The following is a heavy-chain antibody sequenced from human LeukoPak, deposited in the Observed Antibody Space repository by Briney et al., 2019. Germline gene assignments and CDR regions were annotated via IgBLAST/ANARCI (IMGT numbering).Heavy chain of an antibody. Sequence: PGGSLRLSCAASGFTFSSYEMNWVRQAPGKGLEWVSYISSSGSTIYYADSVKGRFTISRDNAKNSLYLQMNSLRAEDTAVYYCARGENGDYLFYYYYHMDVWGKGTTVTISS. J-gene: IGHJ6*03. V-gene: IGHV3-48*03. CDR3: ARGENGDYLFYYYYHMDV. CDR2: ISSSGSTI. D-gene: IGHD4-17*01. CDR1: GFTFSSYE.